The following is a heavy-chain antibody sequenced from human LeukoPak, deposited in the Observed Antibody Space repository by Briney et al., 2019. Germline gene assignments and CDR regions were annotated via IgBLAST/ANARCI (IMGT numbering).Heavy chain of an antibody. V-gene: IGHV1-69*05. J-gene: IGHJ5*02. CDR3: ARGYCSSTSCYLNWFDP. CDR1: GGTFSSYA. Sequence: SVKVSCKASGGTFSSYAISWVRQAPGQGLEWMGGIIPIFGTANYAQKFQGRVTITTDESTSTAYMELSSLRSEDTAVYYCARGYCSSTSCYLNWFDPWGQGTLVTVSS. CDR2: IIPIFGTA. D-gene: IGHD2-2*01.